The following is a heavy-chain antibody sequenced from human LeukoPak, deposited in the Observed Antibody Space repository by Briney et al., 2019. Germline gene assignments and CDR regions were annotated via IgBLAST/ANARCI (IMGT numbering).Heavy chain of an antibody. D-gene: IGHD1-26*01. Sequence: GESLQISCKGSGYSFTSYWIGWVRQMPGEGLEGMGIIYPGYSDTRYSASFQGQVTISADKSTSTAYLQWRSLEASDIDMYYCAIRYGGSYNDYWGQGTLVTVSS. CDR2: IYPGYSDT. CDR1: GYSFTSYW. V-gene: IGHV5-51*01. J-gene: IGHJ4*02. CDR3: AIRYGGSYNDY.